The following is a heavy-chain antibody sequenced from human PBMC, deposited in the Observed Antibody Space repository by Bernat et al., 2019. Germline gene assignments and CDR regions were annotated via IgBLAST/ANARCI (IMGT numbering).Heavy chain of an antibody. J-gene: IGHJ4*02. CDR2: NFYSGST. Sequence: QLQLQASGPGLVKPSEALSLTSPLSAGSISSSSYYWGWIRQPPGKGLEWIGNNFYSGSTYYNPYLKSRVTISVDTSKNQFSLKLSSVTAADTAVYYCARFGRAVGYYFDSWGQGTLVTVSS. D-gene: IGHD6-19*01. V-gene: IGHV4-39*01. CDR1: AGSISSSSYY. CDR3: ARFGRAVGYYFDS.